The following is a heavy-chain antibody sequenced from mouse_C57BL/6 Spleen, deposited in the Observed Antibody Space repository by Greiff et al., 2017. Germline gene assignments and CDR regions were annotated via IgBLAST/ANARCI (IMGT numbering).Heavy chain of an antibody. V-gene: IGHV1-64*01. CDR3: ALITTVVAIDY. J-gene: IGHJ2*01. CDR2: IHPNSGST. CDR1: GFTFTSYW. D-gene: IGHD1-1*01. Sequence: QVQLQQPGAELVKPGASVKLSCKASGFTFTSYWMHWVKQRPGQGLEWIGMIHPNSGSTNYNEKFKSKATLTVDKSSSTPYMQLSSLTSEDSAVYYCALITTVVAIDYWGQGTTLTVSS.